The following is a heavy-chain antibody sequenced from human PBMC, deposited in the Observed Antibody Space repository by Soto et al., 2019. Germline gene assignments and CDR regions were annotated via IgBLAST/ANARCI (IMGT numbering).Heavy chain of an antibody. Sequence: GGSLRLSCAASGFTFSSYAMNWVRQAPGKGLEWGSAISGSGCSTYYADSVKGRFTISRDNSKNTLYLQMNILRAEDTAVYYCAKAADCYYDMDFWGKGTTGTVSS. CDR1: GFTFSSYA. V-gene: IGHV3-23*01. J-gene: IGHJ6*03. CDR2: ISGSGCST. CDR3: AKAADCYYDMDF.